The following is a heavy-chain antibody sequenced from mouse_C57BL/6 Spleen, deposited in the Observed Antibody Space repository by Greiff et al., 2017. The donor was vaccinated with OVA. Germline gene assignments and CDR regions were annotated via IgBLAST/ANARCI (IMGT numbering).Heavy chain of an antibody. CDR1: GYAFSSSW. V-gene: IGHV1-82*01. CDR3: ARAGNSDY. Sequence: QVQPQQSGPELVKPGASVKISCKASGYAFSSSWMNWVKQRPGKGLEWIGRIYPGDGDTNYNGKFKGKATLTADKSSSTAYMQLSSLTSEDSAVYFCARAGNSDYWGQGTTLTVSS. D-gene: IGHD4-1*01. CDR2: IYPGDGDT. J-gene: IGHJ2*01.